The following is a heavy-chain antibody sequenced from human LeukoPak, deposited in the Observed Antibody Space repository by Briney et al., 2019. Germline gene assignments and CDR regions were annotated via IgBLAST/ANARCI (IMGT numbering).Heavy chain of an antibody. CDR2: ISYDGSNK. CDR1: GFTFSSYA. V-gene: IGHV3-30-3*01. D-gene: IGHD3-22*01. J-gene: IGHJ4*02. Sequence: PGGSLRLSCAASGFTFSSYAMHWVRQAPGKGLEWVAVISYDGSNKYYADSVKGRFTISRDNSKNTLYLQMNSLRAEDTAVYYCAREDNYYDSSGYFDYWGQGTLVTVSS. CDR3: AREDNYYDSSGYFDY.